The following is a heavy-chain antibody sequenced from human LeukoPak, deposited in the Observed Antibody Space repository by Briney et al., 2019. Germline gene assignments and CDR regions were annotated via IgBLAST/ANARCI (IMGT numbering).Heavy chain of an antibody. J-gene: IGHJ6*03. V-gene: IGHV4-59*01. Sequence: SETLSLTCTVSGDSMSNYYWSWIRQPPGKGLEWIGYIYYGGITNYNPSLESRVTISVDTSRNQFSLKLTSVTGADTALYHCARGMVDTYYYYYYMDVWGKGTSVTVSS. CDR1: GDSMSNYY. CDR2: IYYGGIT. CDR3: ARGMVDTYYYYYYMDV. D-gene: IGHD2-8*01.